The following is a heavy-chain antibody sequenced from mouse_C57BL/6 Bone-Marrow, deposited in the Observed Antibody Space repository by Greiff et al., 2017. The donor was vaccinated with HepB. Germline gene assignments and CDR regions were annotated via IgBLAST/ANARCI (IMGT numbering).Heavy chain of an antibody. V-gene: IGHV3-6*01. CDR1: GYSITSGYY. D-gene: IGHD4-1*01. CDR3: ARVGDWVLDY. CDR2: ISYDGSN. Sequence: EVQLVESGPGLVKPSQSLSLTCSVTGYSITSGYYWNWIRQFPGNKLEWMGYISYDGSNNYNPSLKNRISITRDTSKNQFFLRLNSVTTEDTATYYCARVGDWVLDYWGQGTTLTVSS. J-gene: IGHJ2*01.